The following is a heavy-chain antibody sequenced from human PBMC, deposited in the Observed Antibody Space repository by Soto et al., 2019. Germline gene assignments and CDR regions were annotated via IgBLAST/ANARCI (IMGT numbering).Heavy chain of an antibody. CDR1: SYSISSGFF. D-gene: IGHD2-8*01. V-gene: IGHV4-38-2*02. J-gene: IGHJ5*02. Sequence: SETLSLTCVVSSYSISSGFFWAWIRQPPGKGLEWVGSIYHTGDTHYNPSLRSQVSMSVDTSKNHFSLRLTYLTAADTAVYFCARDTNSLDLWGQGILVTVSS. CDR2: IYHTGDT. CDR3: ARDTNSLDL.